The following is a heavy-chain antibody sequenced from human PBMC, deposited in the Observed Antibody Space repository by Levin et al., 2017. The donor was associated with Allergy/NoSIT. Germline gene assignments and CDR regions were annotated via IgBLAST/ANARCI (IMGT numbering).Heavy chain of an antibody. CDR2: IIPIFGTA. CDR3: ARVVTMVRGVIITSYYYYGMDV. D-gene: IGHD3-10*01. V-gene: IGHV1-69*13. CDR1: GGTFSSYA. J-gene: IGHJ6*02. Sequence: ASVKVSCKASGGTFSSYAISWVRQAPGQGLEWMGGIIPIFGTANYAQKFQGRVTITADESTSTAYMELSSLRSEDTAVYYCARVVTMVRGVIITSYYYYGMDVWGQGTTVTVSS.